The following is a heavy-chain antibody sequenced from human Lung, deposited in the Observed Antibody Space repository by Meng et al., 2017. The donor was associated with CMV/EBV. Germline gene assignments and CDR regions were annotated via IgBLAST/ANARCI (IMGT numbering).Heavy chain of an antibody. V-gene: IGHV1-18*01. Sequence: YTFASYGIGWVRQAPGQGLEWMEWISAYNGNTNYAQKLQGRVTMTTDTSTSTAYMELRSLRSDDTAVYYCARISYCSGGSCYSLDFDYWGQGTLVTVSS. CDR1: YTFASYG. CDR3: ARISYCSGGSCYSLDFDY. CDR2: ISAYNGNT. J-gene: IGHJ4*02. D-gene: IGHD2-15*01.